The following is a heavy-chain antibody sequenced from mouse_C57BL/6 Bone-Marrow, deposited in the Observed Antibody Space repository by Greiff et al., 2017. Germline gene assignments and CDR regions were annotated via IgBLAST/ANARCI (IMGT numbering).Heavy chain of an antibody. CDR3: ARSRGLRQWFAY. Sequence: VQLQQPGAELVKPGASVKLSCKASGYTFTSYWMHWVKQRPGQGLEWIGMIHPNSGSTNYNEKFKSKATLTVAKSSSTAYMQLSSLTSEDSAVYYCARSRGLRQWFAYWGQGTLVTVSA. CDR2: IHPNSGST. V-gene: IGHV1-64*01. CDR1: GYTFTSYW. J-gene: IGHJ3*01. D-gene: IGHD2-4*01.